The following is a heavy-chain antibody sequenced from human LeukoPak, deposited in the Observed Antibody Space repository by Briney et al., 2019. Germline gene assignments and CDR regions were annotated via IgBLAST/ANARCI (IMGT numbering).Heavy chain of an antibody. J-gene: IGHJ4*02. CDR3: AKDLIGMFDY. Sequence: PGGSLRLPCAASGFTFSSYGMHWVRQAPGKGLEWVAVIWYDGSNKYYADSVKGRFTISRDNSKNTLYLQMNSLRAEDTAVYYCAKDLIGMFDYWGQGTLVTVPS. CDR1: GFTFSSYG. V-gene: IGHV3-33*06. CDR2: IWYDGSNK.